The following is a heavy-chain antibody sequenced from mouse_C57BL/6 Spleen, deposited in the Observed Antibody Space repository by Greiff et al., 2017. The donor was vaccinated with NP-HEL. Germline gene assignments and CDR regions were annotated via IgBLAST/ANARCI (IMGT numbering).Heavy chain of an antibody. Sequence: EVKLEESGGGLVQPGGSMKLSCVASGFTFSNYWMNWVRQSPEKGLEWVAQIRLKSDNYATHYAESVKGRFTISRDDSKSSVYLQMNNLRAEDTGIYYCTPDYGRGYFDVWGTGTTVTVSS. CDR3: TPDYGRGYFDV. V-gene: IGHV6-3*01. CDR2: IRLKSDNYAT. CDR1: GFTFSNYW. J-gene: IGHJ1*03. D-gene: IGHD1-2*01.